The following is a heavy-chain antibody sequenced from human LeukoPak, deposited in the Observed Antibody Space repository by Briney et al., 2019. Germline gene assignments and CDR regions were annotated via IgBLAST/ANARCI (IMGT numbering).Heavy chain of an antibody. Sequence: GGSLRLSCAASGFTFSSYSMSWVRQAPGKGLEWVANIKQDGSEKYYVDSVKGRFTISRDNAKNSLYLQMNSLRAEDTAVYYCARVASGYSSSWLVSDYYYYGMDVWGQGTTVTVSS. CDR3: ARVASGYSSSWLVSDYYYYGMDV. CDR2: IKQDGSEK. D-gene: IGHD6-13*01. V-gene: IGHV3-7*03. CDR1: GFTFSSYS. J-gene: IGHJ6*02.